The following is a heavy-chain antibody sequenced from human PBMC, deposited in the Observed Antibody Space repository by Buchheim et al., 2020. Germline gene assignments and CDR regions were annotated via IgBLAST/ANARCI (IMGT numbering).Heavy chain of an antibody. CDR3: ASGGRGYSYGYERPSQSP. D-gene: IGHD5-18*01. CDR2: IIPILGIA. CDR1: GGTFSSYA. V-gene: IGHV1-69*04. J-gene: IGHJ5*02. Sequence: QVQLVQSGAEVKKPGSSVKVSCKASGGTFSSYAISWVRQAPGQGLEWMGRIIPILGIANYAQKFQGRVTITADKSTNTAYMELSRLRSEDTAVYYCASGGRGYSYGYERPSQSPWGQGTL.